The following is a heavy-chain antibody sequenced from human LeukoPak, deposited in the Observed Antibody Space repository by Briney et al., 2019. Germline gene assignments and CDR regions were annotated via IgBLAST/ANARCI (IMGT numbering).Heavy chain of an antibody. CDR3: ARGISHYDILTGYSGLRDAFDI. Sequence: GGSLRLSCAASGFTFSSYAMHWVRQAPGKGLEWVAVISYDGSNKYYADSVKGRFTISRDNSKNTPYLQMNSLRAEDTAVYYCARGISHYDILTGYSGLRDAFDIWGQGTMVTVSS. J-gene: IGHJ3*02. CDR1: GFTFSSYA. V-gene: IGHV3-30-3*01. CDR2: ISYDGSNK. D-gene: IGHD3-9*01.